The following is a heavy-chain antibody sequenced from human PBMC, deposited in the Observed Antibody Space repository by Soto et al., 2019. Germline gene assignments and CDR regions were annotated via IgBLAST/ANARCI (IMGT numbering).Heavy chain of an antibody. D-gene: IGHD2-2*01. CDR3: ARKGYCTSTSCYVDY. CDR1: GFTFDDYG. V-gene: IGHV3-9*01. CDR2: ISWNSGSI. J-gene: IGHJ4*02. Sequence: GGSLRLSCAASGFTFDDYGMHWVRQAPGKGLEWVSGISWNSGSIGYAESVKGRFTISRDNAKNSLFLQMNSLRAEDTALYYCARKGYCTSTSCYVDYWGQGTLVTVSS.